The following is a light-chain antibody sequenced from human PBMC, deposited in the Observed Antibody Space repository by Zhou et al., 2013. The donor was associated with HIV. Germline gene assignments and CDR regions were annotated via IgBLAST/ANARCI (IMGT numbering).Light chain of an antibody. Sequence: AIQMTQSPSSLYASLGDRVTITCRASQGIRTELAWYQQKPGEAPKLLIFGASILQSGVPIRFSGSGSGTDFTLTITNLQPEDFATYYCLQDYNYPRTFGQGTEVEVQ. CDR2: GAS. J-gene: IGKJ1*01. V-gene: IGKV1-6*01. CDR3: LQDYNYPRT. CDR1: QGIRTE.